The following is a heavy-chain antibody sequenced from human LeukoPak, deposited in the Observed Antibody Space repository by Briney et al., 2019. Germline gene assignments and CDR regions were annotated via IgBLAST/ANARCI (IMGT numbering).Heavy chain of an antibody. CDR2: INWNSDTK. J-gene: IGHJ6*02. CDR3: AKDRGGSGAYFCAMDV. Sequence: GRSLILSCVGSGFAFHNYAMHWVRRPPGKGLEWVSAINWNSDTKAYADSVKGRFTISRDRARNSLSLQMDSLRPEDTALYYCAKDRGGSGAYFCAMDVWGQGHSVTVSS. CDR1: GFAFHNYA. D-gene: IGHD2-15*01. V-gene: IGHV3-9*01.